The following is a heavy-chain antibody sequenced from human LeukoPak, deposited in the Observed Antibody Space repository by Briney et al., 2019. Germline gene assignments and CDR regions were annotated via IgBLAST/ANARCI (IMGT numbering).Heavy chain of an antibody. CDR1: GFTFSSYS. CDR3: ARDTYDSSGRSDY. V-gene: IGHV3-21*01. CDR2: ISSSSSYI. D-gene: IGHD3-22*01. Sequence: GGSLRLSCAASGFTFSSYSMNWVRQAPGKGLEWVSSISSSSSYIYYADSVKGRFTISRDNAKNSLYLQMNSLRAEATAVYYCARDTYDSSGRSDYWGQGTLVTASS. J-gene: IGHJ4*02.